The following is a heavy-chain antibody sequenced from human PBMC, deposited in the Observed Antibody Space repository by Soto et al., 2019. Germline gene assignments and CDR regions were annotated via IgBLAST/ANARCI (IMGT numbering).Heavy chain of an antibody. CDR2: IYYSGST. D-gene: IGHD4-17*01. CDR3: ARTTVPHPIDY. Sequence: QVQLQESGPGLVKPSQTLSLTCTVSGGSISSGDYYWSWIRQPPGKGLEWIGYIYYSGSTYYNPYLTRRVTISVDPSKSQFSLKLSSVTAADTAVYYCARTTVPHPIDYWGQGTLVTVSS. J-gene: IGHJ4*02. V-gene: IGHV4-30-4*01. CDR1: GGSISSGDYY.